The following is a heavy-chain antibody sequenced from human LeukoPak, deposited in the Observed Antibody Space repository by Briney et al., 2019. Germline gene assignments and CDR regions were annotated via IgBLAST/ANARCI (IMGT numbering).Heavy chain of an antibody. CDR3: ARDGGSYFYYYYYGMDV. CDR2: IYTSGST. J-gene: IGHJ6*02. CDR1: GGSISSYY. V-gene: IGHV4-4*07. Sequence: PSETLSLTCTVSGGSISSYYWSWIRQPAGKGLEWIGRIYTSGSTNYNPSLKSRVTMSVDTSKNQFSLKLSSVTAADTAVYYCARDGGSYFYYYYYGMDVWGQGTTVTVSS. D-gene: IGHD1-26*01.